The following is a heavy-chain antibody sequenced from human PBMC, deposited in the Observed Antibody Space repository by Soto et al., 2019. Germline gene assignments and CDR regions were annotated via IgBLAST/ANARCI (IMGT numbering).Heavy chain of an antibody. D-gene: IGHD5-18*01. J-gene: IGHJ3*02. CDR3: ARCYTAMDAFDI. CDR2: INPSGGST. V-gene: IGHV1-46*03. Sequence: GASVKVSCKASGYTFTSYYMHWVRQAPGQGLEWMGIINPSGGSTSYAQKSQGRVTMTRDTSTSTVYMELSSLRSEDTAVYYCARCYTAMDAFDIWGQGTMVTVSS. CDR1: GYTFTSYY.